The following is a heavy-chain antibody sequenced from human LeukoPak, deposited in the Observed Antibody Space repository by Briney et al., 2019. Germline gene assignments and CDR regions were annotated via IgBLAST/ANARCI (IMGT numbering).Heavy chain of an antibody. CDR1: GFTFSSYG. J-gene: IGHJ4*02. V-gene: IGHV3-30*18. CDR2: ISYDGSNK. Sequence: GGSLRLSCAASGFTFSSYGMHWVRQAPGKGLEWVAVISYDGSNKYYADSVKGRFTISRDNSKNTLYLQMNSLRAEDTAVYYCAKKGRETWIVDYWGQGTLVTVSS. D-gene: IGHD3-10*01. CDR3: AKKGRETWIVDY.